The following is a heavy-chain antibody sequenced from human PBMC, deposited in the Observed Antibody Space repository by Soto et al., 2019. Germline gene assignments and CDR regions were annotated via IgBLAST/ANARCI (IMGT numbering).Heavy chain of an antibody. V-gene: IGHV1-46*01. J-gene: IGHJ6*01. Sequence: SLKLSCKASGYTFTSYYMHCVLQAPGQGLEWMGIINPSGGSTSYAQKFQGRVTMTRDTSTSTVYMELSSLRSEDTALYYCGRDYYDSSGQPIYGMDVLGQGNTVTGS. CDR3: GRDYYDSSGQPIYGMDV. CDR1: GYTFTSYY. D-gene: IGHD3-22*01. CDR2: INPSGGST.